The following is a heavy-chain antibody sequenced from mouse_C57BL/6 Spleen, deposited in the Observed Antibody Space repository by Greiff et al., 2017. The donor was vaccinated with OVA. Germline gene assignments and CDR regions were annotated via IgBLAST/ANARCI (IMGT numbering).Heavy chain of an antibody. CDR2: IDPENGDT. D-gene: IGHD3-2*02. CDR1: GFNIKDDY. Sequence: VQLKESGAELVRPGASVKLSCTASGFNIKDDYMHWVKQRPEQGLEWIGWIDPENGDTEYASKFQGKATITADTSSNTAYLQLSSLTSEDTAVYYCTVTAQATSFDYWGQGTTLTVSS. V-gene: IGHV14-4*01. CDR3: TVTAQATSFDY. J-gene: IGHJ2*01.